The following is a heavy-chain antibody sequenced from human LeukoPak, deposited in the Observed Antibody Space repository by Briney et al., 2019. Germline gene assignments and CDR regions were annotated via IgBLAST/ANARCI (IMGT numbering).Heavy chain of an antibody. J-gene: IGHJ4*02. D-gene: IGHD2-8*01. CDR1: GFTFSAYA. Sequence: GGSLRLSCAASGFTFSAYAMSWVRQAPGKGLEWVSTISGTGANTYFADSVKGRFTISRDNAKYSLYLQMNSLRAEDTAMYYCARVMLVADQYYFDYWGQGSLASVSS. CDR3: ARVMLVADQYYFDY. V-gene: IGHV3-23*01. CDR2: ISGTGANT.